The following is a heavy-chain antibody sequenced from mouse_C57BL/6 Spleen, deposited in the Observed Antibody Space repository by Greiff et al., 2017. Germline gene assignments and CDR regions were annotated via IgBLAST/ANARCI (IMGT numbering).Heavy chain of an antibody. CDR1: GFSLTSYG. CDR3: ARHGYYGSSPHWYFDV. CDR2: IWSDGST. D-gene: IGHD1-1*01. V-gene: IGHV2-6-1*01. J-gene: IGHJ1*03. Sequence: QVQLQQSGPGLVAPSQSLSITCTVSGFSLTSYGVHWVRQPPGKGLAWLVVIWSDGSTTYNSALKSRLSISKDNSKSQVFLKMNSLQTDDTAMYYCARHGYYGSSPHWYFDVWGTGTTVTVSS.